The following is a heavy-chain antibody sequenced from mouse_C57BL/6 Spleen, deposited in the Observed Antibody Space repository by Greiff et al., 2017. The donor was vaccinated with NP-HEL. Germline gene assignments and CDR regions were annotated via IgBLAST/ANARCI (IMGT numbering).Heavy chain of an antibody. J-gene: IGHJ3*01. CDR2: FHPYNDDT. V-gene: IGHV1-47*01. D-gene: IGHD2-4*01. CDR1: GYTFTTYP. CDR3: ARVYDYDSPWFAY. Sequence: VQLQESGAELVKPGASVKMSCKASGYTFTTYPIEWMKQNHGKSLEWIGNFHPYNDDTKYNEKFKGKATLTVEKSSSTVYLELSRFTSDDSAVYYCARVYDYDSPWFAYWGQGTLVTVSA.